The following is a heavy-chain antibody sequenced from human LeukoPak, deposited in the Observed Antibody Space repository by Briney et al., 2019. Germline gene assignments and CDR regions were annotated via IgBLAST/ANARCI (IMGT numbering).Heavy chain of an antibody. CDR1: GGSISSYY. J-gene: IGHJ4*02. CDR3: ASSSGGGDCHY. CDR2: IYYSGST. V-gene: IGHV4-59*08. D-gene: IGHD2-21*02. Sequence: SQTLSLTCTVSGGSISSYYWSWIRQPPGKGLEWIGYIYYSGSTNYNPSLKSRVTISVDTSKNQFSLKLSSVTAADTAVYYCASSSGGGDCHYWGQGTLVTVSS.